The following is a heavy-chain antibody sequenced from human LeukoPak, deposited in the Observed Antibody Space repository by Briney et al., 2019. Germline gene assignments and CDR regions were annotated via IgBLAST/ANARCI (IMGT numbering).Heavy chain of an antibody. CDR3: AKASWVSTADAVL. CDR1: GFIFSSYA. J-gene: IGHJ4*02. V-gene: IGHV3-23*02. D-gene: IGHD3-16*01. Sequence: GGSLTLSCAASGFIFSSYAMSWVRQAPARGLEWVSGLRGDGETFYGDSVRGRFSLSRDESRNTVYLHLNNLRVEDTAIYYCAKASWVSTADAVLWGQGTVVTVS. CDR2: LRGDGET.